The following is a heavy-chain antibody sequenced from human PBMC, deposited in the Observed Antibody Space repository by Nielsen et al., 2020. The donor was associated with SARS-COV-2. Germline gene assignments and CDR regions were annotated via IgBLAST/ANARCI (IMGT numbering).Heavy chain of an antibody. J-gene: IGHJ4*02. CDR1: GYTFTSYA. V-gene: IGHV1-3*01. CDR3: AETSTDTVRVPRPF. CDR2: INAGNGNT. D-gene: IGHD5-18*01. Sequence: ASVKVSCKASGYTFTSYARHWVRQAPGQRLEWMGWINAGNGNTKYSQKFQGRVTITTDTSASTAYMELSSLRSEDTAVYYCAETSTDTVRVPRPFWGQGTLVTVSS.